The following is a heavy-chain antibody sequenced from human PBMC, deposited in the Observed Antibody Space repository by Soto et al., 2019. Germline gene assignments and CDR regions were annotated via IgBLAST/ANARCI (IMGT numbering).Heavy chain of an antibody. CDR2: INNDGSTT. Sequence: PGGSLRLSCAASGFPFSTYWMHWVRQAPGKGPVWVSRINNDGSTTRYADSVKSRFTISRDNAKNTLYLQMNSLRAEDTAVYYCASQGLYYYGLDVWGQGTTVTVSS. V-gene: IGHV3-74*01. CDR1: GFPFSTYW. J-gene: IGHJ6*02. CDR3: ASQGLYYYGLDV.